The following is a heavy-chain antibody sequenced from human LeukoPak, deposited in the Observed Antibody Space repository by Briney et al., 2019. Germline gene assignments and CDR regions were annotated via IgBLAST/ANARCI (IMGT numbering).Heavy chain of an antibody. CDR3: ARDHNYAFDN. Sequence: GGSLRLSCTASGFPFIEYSLNWVRQAPGKGLEWISYIGIDSGNTKYADSVRGRFTISADKAKNSLYLQMNSLRAEDTAVYYCARDHNYAFDNWGQGTLVSVAS. D-gene: IGHD1-1*01. CDR1: GFPFIEYS. V-gene: IGHV3-48*01. CDR2: IGIDSGNT. J-gene: IGHJ4*02.